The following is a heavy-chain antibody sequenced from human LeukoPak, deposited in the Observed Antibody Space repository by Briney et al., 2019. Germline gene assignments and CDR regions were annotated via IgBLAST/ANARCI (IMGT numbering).Heavy chain of an antibody. Sequence: GRSLRLSCAASGFTFDGYAMHWVRQAPGKGLEWVSGISWNSGSIGYADSVKGRFTISRDNAKNSLYLQMNSLRAEDTALYYCAKDRSAQNYYYYGMDVWGQGTTVTVSS. CDR3: AKDRSAQNYYYYGMDV. V-gene: IGHV3-9*01. CDR1: GFTFDGYA. J-gene: IGHJ6*02. CDR2: ISWNSGSI.